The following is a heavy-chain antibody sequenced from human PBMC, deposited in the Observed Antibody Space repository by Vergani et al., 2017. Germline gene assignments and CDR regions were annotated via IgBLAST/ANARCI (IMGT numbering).Heavy chain of an antibody. Sequence: QVQLVQSGAEVKKPGSSVKVSCKASGGTFSSYAISWVRQAPGQGLEWMGGIIPIFGTANYAQKFQGRVTITADESTIKAYMALSSLRSEDTAVYYCARRETYSSSSRWFDPWGQGTLVTVSS. CDR2: IIPIFGTA. J-gene: IGHJ5*02. CDR3: ARRETYSSSSRWFDP. D-gene: IGHD6-6*01. V-gene: IGHV1-69*01. CDR1: GGTFSSYA.